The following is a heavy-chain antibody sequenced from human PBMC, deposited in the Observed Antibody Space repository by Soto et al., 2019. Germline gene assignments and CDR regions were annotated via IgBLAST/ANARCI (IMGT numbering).Heavy chain of an antibody. V-gene: IGHV4-30-2*01. CDR2: IYHSGST. J-gene: IGHJ6*02. CDR3: ARVPDV. CDR1: GGSISSGGYS. Sequence: TLSLTCTVSGGSISSGGYSWSWIRQPPGKGLELIGYIYHSGSTYYHPSLKSRVTISVDRSKNQFSLKLSSVTAADTAVYYCARVPDVWGQGTTVTVSS.